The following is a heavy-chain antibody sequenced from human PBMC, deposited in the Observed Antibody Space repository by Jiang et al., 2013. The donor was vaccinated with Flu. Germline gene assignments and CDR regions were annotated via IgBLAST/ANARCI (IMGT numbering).Heavy chain of an antibody. Sequence: VISYDGSNKYYADSVKGRFTISRDNSKNTLYLQMNSLRAEDTAVYYCARDSYSSSWYLGYYYYYGTDVWGKGTTVTVSS. J-gene: IGHJ6*04. V-gene: IGHV3-30*01. CDR2: ISYDGSNK. D-gene: IGHD6-13*01. CDR3: ARDSYSSSWYLGYYYYYGTDV.